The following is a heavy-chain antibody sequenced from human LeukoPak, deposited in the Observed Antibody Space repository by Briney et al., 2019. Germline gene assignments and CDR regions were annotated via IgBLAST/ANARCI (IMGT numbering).Heavy chain of an antibody. J-gene: IGHJ4*02. CDR3: ARHAADSSSPDEFDY. CDR2: IYYSGST. D-gene: IGHD6-6*01. Sequence: PSETLSLTCTVSGGSISSSSYYWGGHRQPPGTGLEGVGSIYYSGSTYYNPSLRSRVTITVDTSKNQFSLKLSSVTAADTAVYYCARHAADSSSPDEFDYWGQGTLVTVSS. CDR1: GGSISSSSYY. V-gene: IGHV4-39*01.